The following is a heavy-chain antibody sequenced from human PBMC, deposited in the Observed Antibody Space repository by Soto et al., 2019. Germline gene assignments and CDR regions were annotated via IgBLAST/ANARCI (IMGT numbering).Heavy chain of an antibody. J-gene: IGHJ5*02. CDR2: IYHSGST. D-gene: IGHD2-21*01. CDR3: AGVRGPYCGGECYPPTPNWFDP. V-gene: IGHV4-30-2*01. CDR1: GGSISSGGYS. Sequence: QLQLQESGSGLVKPSQTLSLSCAVSGGSISSGGYSWSWIRQPPGKVLEWIGYIYHSGSTYYNPSLKSRVTISVDRSKNQFSLNLSSVTAADSAVYYCAGVRGPYCGGECYPPTPNWFDPWGQGTLVTVSS.